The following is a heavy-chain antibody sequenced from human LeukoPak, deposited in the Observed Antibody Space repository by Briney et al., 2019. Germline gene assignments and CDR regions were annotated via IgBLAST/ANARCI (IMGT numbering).Heavy chain of an antibody. CDR1: GFTFSGFA. V-gene: IGHV3-23*01. CDR3: AKDEYSLVY. J-gene: IGHJ4*02. Sequence: GGSLRLSCAASGFTFSGFAMSWVRRTPGKGLEWVSGISGSGDNTLYADSVKGRFTISRDNSKNTLYLQMNSLRAEDTAVYYCAKDEYSLVYWGQGTLVTVSS. D-gene: IGHD5-18*01. CDR2: ISGSGDNT.